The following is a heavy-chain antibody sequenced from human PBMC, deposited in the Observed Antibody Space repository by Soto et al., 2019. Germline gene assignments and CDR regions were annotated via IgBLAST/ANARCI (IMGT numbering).Heavy chain of an antibody. Sequence: GASVKVSCKASGNTVPNYAIHWVRQAPGQRLEWMGWINGGNGNTYYSEHFKGRVTFTRDTSAGTVYMQLSSLTSEDTVVYYCARDDSGFSGSHYIDYFNYWGQGALVTVS. CDR1: GNTVPNYA. D-gene: IGHD1-26*01. CDR2: INGGNGNT. CDR3: ARDDSGFSGSHYIDYFNY. J-gene: IGHJ4*02. V-gene: IGHV1-3*01.